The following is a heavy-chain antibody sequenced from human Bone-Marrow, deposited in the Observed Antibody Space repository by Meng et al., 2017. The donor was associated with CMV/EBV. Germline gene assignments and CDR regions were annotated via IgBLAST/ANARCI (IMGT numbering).Heavy chain of an antibody. V-gene: IGHV3-48*04. J-gene: IGHJ6*02. CDR3: VRVNAGLADYYYYYGMDV. D-gene: IGHD6-19*01. CDR2: ISSSCSTI. Sequence: GESLKISCAASGFTVSSNYMSWVRQAPGKGLEWVSYISSSCSTIYYADSVKGRYTIPRDNAKNSLYLQMNNLRAEDTAVYYCVRVNAGLADYYYYYGMDVWGQGTTVTVSS. CDR1: GFTVSSNY.